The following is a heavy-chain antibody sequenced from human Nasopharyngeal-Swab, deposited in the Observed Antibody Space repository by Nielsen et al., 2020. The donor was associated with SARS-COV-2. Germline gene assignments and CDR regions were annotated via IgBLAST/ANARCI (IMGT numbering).Heavy chain of an antibody. CDR2: IKQDGSEK. CDR3: AREAGRKYYFDY. D-gene: IGHD3-10*01. CDR1: GFTFSSYW. V-gene: IGHV3-7*01. Sequence: GESLKISCAASGFTFSSYWMSWVRQAPGKGLEWVANIKQDGSEKSYVDSVKGRFTISRDNAKNSLYLQMNSLRAEDTAVYYCAREAGRKYYFDYWGQGTLVTVSS. J-gene: IGHJ4*02.